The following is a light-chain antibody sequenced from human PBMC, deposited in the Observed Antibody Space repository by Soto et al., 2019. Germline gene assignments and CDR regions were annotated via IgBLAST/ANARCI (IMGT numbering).Light chain of an antibody. CDR1: SGHSSYA. J-gene: IGLJ1*01. CDR2: LNSDGSH. Sequence: QPVLTQSPSASASLGASVKLTCTLSSGHSSYAIAWHQQQPEKGPRYLMKLNSDGSHIKGDGIPDRFSGSSSGAERYLTISSLQSEDETDYYCSSYTDSSNYVFGTGTQLTVL. CDR3: SSYTDSSNYV. V-gene: IGLV4-69*01.